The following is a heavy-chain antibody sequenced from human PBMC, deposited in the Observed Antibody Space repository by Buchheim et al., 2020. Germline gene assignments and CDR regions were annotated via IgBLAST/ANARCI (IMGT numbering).Heavy chain of an antibody. V-gene: IGHV3-48*03. D-gene: IGHD3-22*01. J-gene: IGHJ1*01. CDR1: GFTFSSYE. CDR3: ASQDSSGYYPQYFQH. Sequence: EVQLVESGGGLVQPGGSLRLSCAASGFTFSSYEMNWVRQAPGKGLEWVSYISSSGSTIYYADSVKGRFTISRTKAKNQLYLQMNSLRAEDTAVYYCASQDSSGYYPQYFQHWGQGTL. CDR2: ISSSGSTI.